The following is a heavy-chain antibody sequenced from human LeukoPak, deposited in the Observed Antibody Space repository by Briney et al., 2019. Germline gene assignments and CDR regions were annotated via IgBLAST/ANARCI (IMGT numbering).Heavy chain of an antibody. CDR2: IRTRPHGGTT. Sequence: GRSLRLSCIASGFTFGDFAMSWVRQAPGKGLEWLGFIRTRPHGGTTEYAAPVKARFTISRDDSKSIAYLQMNSLKTEDTAVYYCTRGDGTGVLWGQGTLVTVSS. CDR1: GFTFGDFA. D-gene: IGHD2-8*01. V-gene: IGHV3-49*04. CDR3: TRGDGTGVL. J-gene: IGHJ4*02.